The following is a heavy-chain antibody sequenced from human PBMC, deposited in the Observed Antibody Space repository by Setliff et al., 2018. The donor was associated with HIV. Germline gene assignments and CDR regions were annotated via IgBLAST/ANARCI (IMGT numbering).Heavy chain of an antibody. D-gene: IGHD1-1*01. Sequence: GGSLRLSCEVSGIIFSDHAMSWVRQDPGKGLVWVSRINSDGSSTSYADSVKGRFTISRDNAKNSLYLQMNSLRVEDTAVYYCSRGPSTGTYMNYWGQGTLVTVSS. CDR1: GIIFSDHA. CDR2: INSDGSST. CDR3: SRGPSTGTYMNY. V-gene: IGHV3-74*01. J-gene: IGHJ4*02.